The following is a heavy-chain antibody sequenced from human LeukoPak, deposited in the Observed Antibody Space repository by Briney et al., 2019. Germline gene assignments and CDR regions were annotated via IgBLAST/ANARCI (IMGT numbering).Heavy chain of an antibody. J-gene: IGHJ4*02. CDR3: ARDHPPSYYYDSSGHRDYFDY. V-gene: IGHV1-18*01. CDR2: ISAYNGNT. Sequence: ASVKVSCKASGYTFTSYGISWVRQAPGQGLEWMGWISAYNGNTNYAQKLQGRVTMTTDTSTSTAYMELRSLRSDDTAVYYCARDHPPSYYYDSSGHRDYFDYWGQGTLVTVSS. D-gene: IGHD3-22*01. CDR1: GYTFTSYG.